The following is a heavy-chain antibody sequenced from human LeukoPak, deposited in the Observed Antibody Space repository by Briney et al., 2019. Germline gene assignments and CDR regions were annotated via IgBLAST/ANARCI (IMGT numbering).Heavy chain of an antibody. D-gene: IGHD6-19*01. Sequence: GGSLRLSCAASGFTFSSYWMSWVRQAPGKGLEWVANIKQDGSEKYYVDSVKGRFTISRDNAKNSLYLQMNSLRAEDTAVYYCARVTAVSKDPFHDYWGQGTLVTVSS. CDR3: ARVTAVSKDPFHDY. J-gene: IGHJ4*02. V-gene: IGHV3-7*01. CDR1: GFTFSSYW. CDR2: IKQDGSEK.